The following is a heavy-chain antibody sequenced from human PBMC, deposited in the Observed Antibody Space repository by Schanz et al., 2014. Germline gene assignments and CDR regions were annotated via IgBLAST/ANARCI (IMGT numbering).Heavy chain of an antibody. V-gene: IGHV1-46*03. D-gene: IGHD2-2*01. J-gene: IGHJ3*01. CDR2: INPSSGTT. CDR1: GYTFTSYD. Sequence: QVQLVQSGGEVKKPGASVKVSCKASGYTFTSYDINWVRQAPGQGLEWMGKINPSSGTTRIAQNFQGRLTVTRDTSTSTVNMELSSLRSEDTAVYYCARGGFFDSTSFDSWGQGTIVTVSS. CDR3: ARGGFFDSTSFDS.